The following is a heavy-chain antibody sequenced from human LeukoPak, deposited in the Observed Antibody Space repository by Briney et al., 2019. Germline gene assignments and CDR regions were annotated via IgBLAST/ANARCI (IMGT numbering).Heavy chain of an antibody. CDR2: IYYSGST. J-gene: IGHJ4*02. CDR1: GGSISSYY. CDR3: ARVVRGVTVIDY. V-gene: IGHV4-59*01. Sequence: SETLSLTCTVSGGSISSYYWSWIRQPPGKGLEWIGYIYYSGSTNYNPSLKSRVTISVDTSKNQFSLKLSSVTAADTAVYYCARVVRGVTVIDYWGQGTLVTVSS. D-gene: IGHD3-10*01.